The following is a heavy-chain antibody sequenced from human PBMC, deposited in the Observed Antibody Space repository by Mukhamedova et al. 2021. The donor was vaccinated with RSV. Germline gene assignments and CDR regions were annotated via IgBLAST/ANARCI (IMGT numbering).Heavy chain of an antibody. CDR2: VDPEDGET. J-gene: IGHJ6*03. Sequence: QQAPGKGLEWMGLVDPEDGETIYAEKFQGRVTITADTSTDTAYMELSSLRSEDTAVYYCATSRGHHAMVRGVIMGYYYYM. D-gene: IGHD3-10*01. V-gene: IGHV1-69-2*01. CDR3: ATSRGHHAMVRGVIMGYYYYM.